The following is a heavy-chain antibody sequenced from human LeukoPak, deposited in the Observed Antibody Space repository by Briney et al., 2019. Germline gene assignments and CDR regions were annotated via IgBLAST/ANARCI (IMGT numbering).Heavy chain of an antibody. CDR3: AKDPQWLRLGGRDYYYYMDV. Sequence: GGSLRLSCAACGFTFSSYGMYWVRQAPGKGLEWVTLIRFDGSNKYYANSVKGRFTISRDNSNNTLYLQVNSLRAEDTAVYYCAKDPQWLRLGGRDYYYYMDVWGKGTTVTVSS. D-gene: IGHD5-12*01. CDR1: GFTFSSYG. J-gene: IGHJ6*03. V-gene: IGHV3-30*02. CDR2: IRFDGSNK.